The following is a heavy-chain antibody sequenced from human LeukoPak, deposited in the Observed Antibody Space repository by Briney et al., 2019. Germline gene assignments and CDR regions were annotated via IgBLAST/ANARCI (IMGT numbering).Heavy chain of an antibody. Sequence: GGSLRLSCAASGFTFSSYAMSRVRQAPGKGLEWVSAISGSGGSTYYADSVKGRFTISRDNSKNTLYLQMNSLRAEDTAVYYCAKDSLKDIVVVVAATREGYWGQGTLVTISS. CDR3: AKDSLKDIVVVVAATREGY. J-gene: IGHJ4*02. CDR1: GFTFSSYA. D-gene: IGHD2-15*01. CDR2: ISGSGGST. V-gene: IGHV3-23*01.